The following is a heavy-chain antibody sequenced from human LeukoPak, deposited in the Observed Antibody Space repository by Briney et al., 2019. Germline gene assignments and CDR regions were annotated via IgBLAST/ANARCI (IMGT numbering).Heavy chain of an antibody. J-gene: IGHJ4*02. Sequence: GGSLRLSCAASGFTFSSYSMNWVRQAPRKGLEWVSTISSSSSYIYYADSVKGRFTISRDNAKNSLYLQMNSLRSEDTAVYFCARPSWRSVDFWGQGTLVTVSS. CDR3: ARPSWRSVDF. CDR2: ISSSSSYI. CDR1: GFTFSSYS. D-gene: IGHD6-13*01. V-gene: IGHV3-21*01.